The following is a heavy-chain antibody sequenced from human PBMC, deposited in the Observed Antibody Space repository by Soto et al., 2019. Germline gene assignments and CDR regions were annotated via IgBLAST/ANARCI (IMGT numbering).Heavy chain of an antibody. CDR3: ARDTTLVRGVIDY. CDR1: GFTFSNYW. CDR2: INSDGSST. D-gene: IGHD3-10*01. V-gene: IGHV3-74*01. J-gene: IGHJ4*02. Sequence: EVQLVESGGGLVQPGGSLRLSCAASGFTFSNYWMHWVRQAPGKGLVWVSRINSDGSSTSYADSVKGRFTISRDNAKNKLYPQMNCLRAEDTAVYYCARDTTLVRGVIDYWGQGTLVTVSS.